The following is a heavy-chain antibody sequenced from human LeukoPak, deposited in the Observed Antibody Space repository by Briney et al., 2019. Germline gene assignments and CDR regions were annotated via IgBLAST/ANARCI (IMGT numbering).Heavy chain of an antibody. CDR3: ARAWIQIDNWFDP. Sequence: PSETLSLTCTVSGGSISSSYWSWIRQPPGKGLEWIGYIYYSGSANYNPSLKSRVTISVDTSKNQFSLKLSSVTAADTAVYYCARAWIQIDNWFDPWGQGTLVTVSS. CDR1: GGSISSSY. V-gene: IGHV4-59*08. CDR2: IYYSGSA. D-gene: IGHD5-18*01. J-gene: IGHJ5*02.